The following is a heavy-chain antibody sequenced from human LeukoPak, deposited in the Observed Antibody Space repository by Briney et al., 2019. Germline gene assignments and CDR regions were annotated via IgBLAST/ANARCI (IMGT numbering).Heavy chain of an antibody. J-gene: IGHJ4*02. CDR3: ATYRQVLLPFES. Sequence: GGSLRLSCAASGFTFSTFAMIWVRQPPGKGLEWVSSIFPSGGEIHYADSVKGRFTIFRDNSKSTLTLQMNSLRAEDTAIYYCATYRQVLLPFESWGQGTLVTVSS. CDR1: GFTFSTFA. V-gene: IGHV3-23*01. D-gene: IGHD2-8*02. CDR2: IFPSGGEI.